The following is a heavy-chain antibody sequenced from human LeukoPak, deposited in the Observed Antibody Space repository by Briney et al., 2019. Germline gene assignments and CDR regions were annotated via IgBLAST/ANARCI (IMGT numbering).Heavy chain of an antibody. CDR3: AREPEVAARPGYNWFDP. D-gene: IGHD6-6*01. CDR2: ISAYSGDT. V-gene: IGHV1-18*01. Sequence: ASVKVSCKASGYTFTTYGISWVRQAPGQGLEWMGWISAYSGDTEYPQNLQGRVTVTTDTSTSTAYMELRSLRSDDTAVYYCAREPEVAARPGYNWFDPWGQGTLVTVSS. CDR1: GYTFTTYG. J-gene: IGHJ5*02.